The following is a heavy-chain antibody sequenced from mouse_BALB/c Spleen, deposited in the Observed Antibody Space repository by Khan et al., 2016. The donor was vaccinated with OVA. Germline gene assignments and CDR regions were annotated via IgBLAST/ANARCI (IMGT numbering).Heavy chain of an antibody. CDR1: GYPITSGYG. V-gene: IGHV3-2*02. CDR3: DRTARIKY. Sequence: EVQLQQSGPGLVKPSQSLSLTCTVTGYPITSGYGWNWIRQFPGNKLEWMGFISYSGSTNYNPSLKSRISITRDTSKNQFFLPLNSVTTEDTATYYCDRTARIKYWGQGTTLTVSS. D-gene: IGHD1-2*01. J-gene: IGHJ2*01. CDR2: ISYSGST.